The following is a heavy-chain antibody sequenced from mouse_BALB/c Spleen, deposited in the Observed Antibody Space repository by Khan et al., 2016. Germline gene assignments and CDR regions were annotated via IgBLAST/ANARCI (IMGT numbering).Heavy chain of an antibody. CDR2: INPSTGGT. Sequence: VQLQESGAELVKPGASVKLSCKASGYTFTSYYMYWVKQRPGQGLEWIGEINPSTGGTNFNEKFQRKATLTVDKSSSTAYMQLSSLTSEDSAVYYCTRLVDYWCQGTTLAVFS. V-gene: IGHV1S81*02. J-gene: IGHJ2*01. CDR3: TRLVDY. CDR1: GYTFTSYY.